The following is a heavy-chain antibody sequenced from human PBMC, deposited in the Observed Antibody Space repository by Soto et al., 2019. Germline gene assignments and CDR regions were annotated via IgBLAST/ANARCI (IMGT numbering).Heavy chain of an antibody. CDR3: ARDSISNLAAYYYGMDV. J-gene: IGHJ6*04. D-gene: IGHD3-9*01. CDR2: IIPIFGTA. V-gene: IGHV1-69*06. CDR1: GGTFSSYA. Sequence: QVQLVQSGAEVKKPGSSVKVSCKASGGTFSSYAISWVRQAPGQGLEWMGGIIPIFGTANYAQKFQGRVTITADKSTSTAYMELSSLRSEDTAVYYCARDSISNLAAYYYGMDVWGKGTTVTVSS.